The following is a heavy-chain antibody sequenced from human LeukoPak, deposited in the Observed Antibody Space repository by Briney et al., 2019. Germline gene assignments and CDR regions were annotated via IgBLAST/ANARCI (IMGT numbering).Heavy chain of an antibody. J-gene: IGHJ4*02. V-gene: IGHV3-30*02. Sequence: GGSLRLSCAASGFTFSHHGMHWVRQAPGKGLEGVAFILYDGSNKYYVDSVKGRFTISRDNSENALSLQMNSLRAEDTAMYYCARAIDKGTGYYMDFWGQGTRVTVSS. CDR1: GFTFSHHG. D-gene: IGHD3/OR15-3a*01. CDR2: ILYDGSNK. CDR3: ARAIDKGTGYYMDF.